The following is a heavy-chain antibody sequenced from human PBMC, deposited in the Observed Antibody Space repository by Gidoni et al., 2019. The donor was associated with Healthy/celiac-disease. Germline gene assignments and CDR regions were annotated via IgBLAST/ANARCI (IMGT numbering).Heavy chain of an antibody. V-gene: IGHV3-7*01. CDR2: IKQDGSEK. CDR1: GFTFSSYW. D-gene: IGHD2-2*01. J-gene: IGHJ6*03. CDR3: ARGGCSSTSCYYYYYMDV. Sequence: EVQLVESGGGLVQPGGSLSLSCAASGFTFSSYWMSWVRQAPGKGLEWVAKIKQDGSEKYYVDSVKGRFTISRDNAKNSLYLQMNSLRAEDTAVYYCARGGCSSTSCYYYYYMDVWGKGTTVTVSS.